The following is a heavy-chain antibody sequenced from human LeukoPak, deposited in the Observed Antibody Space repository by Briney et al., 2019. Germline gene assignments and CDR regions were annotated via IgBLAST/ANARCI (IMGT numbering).Heavy chain of an antibody. D-gene: IGHD3-10*01. CDR3: ARGNGAMVRRVIITLLFDY. Sequence: GGSLRLSCAASGFTFSSYAMHWVRQAPGKGLEWVAVISYEGSNKYYADSVKGRFTISRDNSKNTLYLQMNSLRAEDTAVYYCARGNGAMVRRVIITLLFDYWGQGTLVTVSS. V-gene: IGHV3-30*04. CDR2: ISYEGSNK. J-gene: IGHJ4*02. CDR1: GFTFSSYA.